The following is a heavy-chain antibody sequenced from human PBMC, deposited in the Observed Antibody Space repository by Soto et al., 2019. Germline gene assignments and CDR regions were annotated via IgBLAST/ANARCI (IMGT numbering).Heavy chain of an antibody. D-gene: IGHD3-22*01. CDR1: GGSISSYY. CDR3: ARAEGYDSSGYYDY. V-gene: IGHV4-59*01. CDR2: IYYSGST. J-gene: IGHJ4*02. Sequence: SETLSLTCTVSGGSISSYYWSWIRQPPGKGLEWIGYIYYSGSTNYNPSLKSRVTISVDTSKNQFSLKLSSVTAADTAVYYCARAEGYDSSGYYDYWGQGTLVTVSS.